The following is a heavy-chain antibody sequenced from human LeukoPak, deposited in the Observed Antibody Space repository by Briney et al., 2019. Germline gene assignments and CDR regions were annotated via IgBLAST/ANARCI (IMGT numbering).Heavy chain of an antibody. V-gene: IGHV3-11*01. J-gene: IGHJ3*02. CDR2: ISPSGTDI. Sequence: GGSLRLSCAVSGFTFTDTYMTWIRQAPGKGLESLSYISPSGTDISYADSVKGRFTISRDNAKNSLYLQMNSLRAEDTAVYYCTRFLRGATNALEIWGQGTMVTVSS. CDR3: TRFLRGATNALEI. D-gene: IGHD1-26*01. CDR1: GFTFTDTY.